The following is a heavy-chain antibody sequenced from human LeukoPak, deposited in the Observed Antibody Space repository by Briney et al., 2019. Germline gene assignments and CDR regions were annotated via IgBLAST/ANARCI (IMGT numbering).Heavy chain of an antibody. J-gene: IGHJ4*02. V-gene: IGHV3-74*01. CDR2: ISSDGSYT. CDR3: ARDGSGWSFDY. Sequence: PGGSLRLSCAASGFTFSNYWMHWVRQAPGKGLVWVSRISSDGSYTTYADSVKGRFTISRDNANNSLFLQMNSLRAEDTAVYYCARDGSGWSFDYWGQGTLVTVSS. CDR1: GFTFSNYW. D-gene: IGHD6-19*01.